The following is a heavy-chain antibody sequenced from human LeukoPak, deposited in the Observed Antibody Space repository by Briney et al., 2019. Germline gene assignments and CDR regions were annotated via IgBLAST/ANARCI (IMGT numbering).Heavy chain of an antibody. CDR1: GYTFTNYG. V-gene: IGHV7-4-1*02. J-gene: IGHJ4*02. D-gene: IGHD3-10*01. Sequence: ASVKVSCKASGYTFTNYGMNWVRQAPGQGLEWMGWINTNTGNPTYARGFTGRFVFSLDTSVSTAYLQISSLKAEDTAVYFCARPGVTGGPASDYWGQGTVVTVSS. CDR2: INTNTGNP. CDR3: ARPGVTGGPASDY.